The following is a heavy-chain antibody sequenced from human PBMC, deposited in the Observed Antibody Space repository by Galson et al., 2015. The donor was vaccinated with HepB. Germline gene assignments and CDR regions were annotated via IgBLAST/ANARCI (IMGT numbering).Heavy chain of an antibody. Sequence: SLRLSCAASGFTFSDYWMTWVRQAPGKGLEWVANIKEDATEKFYVDSVRGRFTISRDNAKSSMYLQMNNLGTEDTAVYYCLRDFYRAHADYWGQGTLVTVSS. CDR2: IKEDATEK. CDR1: GFTFSDYW. J-gene: IGHJ4*02. V-gene: IGHV3-7*03. CDR3: LRDFYRAHADY. D-gene: IGHD2/OR15-2a*01.